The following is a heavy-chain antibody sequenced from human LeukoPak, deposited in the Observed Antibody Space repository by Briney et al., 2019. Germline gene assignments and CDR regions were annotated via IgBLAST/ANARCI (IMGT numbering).Heavy chain of an antibody. CDR3: AKEWVRSSSLPGAY. CDR2: IRYDGSNK. V-gene: IGHV3-30*02. J-gene: IGHJ4*02. Sequence: GGSLRLSCAASGFTFSSYAMHWVRQAPGKGLEWVAFIRYDGSNKYYADSVKGRFTISRDNSKNTLYLQMNSLRAEDTAVYYCAKEWVRSSSLPGAYWGQGTLVTVSS. D-gene: IGHD6-13*01. CDR1: GFTFSSYA.